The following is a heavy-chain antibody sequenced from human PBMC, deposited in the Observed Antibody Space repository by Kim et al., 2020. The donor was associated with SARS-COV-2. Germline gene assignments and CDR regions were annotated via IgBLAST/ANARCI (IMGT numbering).Heavy chain of an antibody. Sequence: GESLKISCKGSGYSFTSYWISWVRQMPGKGLEWMGRIDPSDSYTNYSPSFQGHVTISADKSISTAYLQWSSLKASDTAMYYCARHPQGGAYCGGDCYSSSYYWGQGTLVTDSS. CDR3: ARHPQGGAYCGGDCYSSSYY. CDR1: GYSFTSYW. V-gene: IGHV5-10-1*01. CDR2: IDPSDSYT. J-gene: IGHJ4*02. D-gene: IGHD2-21*02.